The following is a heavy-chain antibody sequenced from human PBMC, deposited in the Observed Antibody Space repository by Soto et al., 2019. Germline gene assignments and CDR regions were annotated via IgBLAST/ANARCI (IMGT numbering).Heavy chain of an antibody. V-gene: IGHV4-34*01. Sequence: SETLSLTCAVYGGSFSGYYWSWIRQPPGKGLEWIGEINHSGSTNYNPSLKSRVTISVDTSKNQFSLKLSSVTAADTTVYYCARSISLLLWFGELLTYFDYWGQGTLVTVSS. J-gene: IGHJ4*02. CDR3: ARSISLLLWFGELLTYFDY. CDR2: INHSGST. D-gene: IGHD3-10*01. CDR1: GGSFSGYY.